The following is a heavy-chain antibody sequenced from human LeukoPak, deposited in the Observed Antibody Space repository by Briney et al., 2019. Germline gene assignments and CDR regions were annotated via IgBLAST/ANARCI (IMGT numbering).Heavy chain of an antibody. V-gene: IGHV4-61*02. CDR3: ARGLVGVGYYFDY. CDR1: GGSISSGSYY. CDR2: IYTSGST. D-gene: IGHD2-2*01. J-gene: IGHJ4*02. Sequence: PSQTLSLTCTVSGGSISSGSYYWSWIRQPAGKGLEWIGRIYTSGSTNYNPSLKSRVTISVDKSKNQFSLKLSSVTAADTAVYYCARGLVGVGYYFDYWGQGTLVTVSS.